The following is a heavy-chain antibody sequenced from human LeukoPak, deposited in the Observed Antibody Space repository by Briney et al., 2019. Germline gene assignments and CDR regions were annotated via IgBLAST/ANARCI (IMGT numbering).Heavy chain of an antibody. CDR3: ARWGPSGSYLGYYYYYYMDV. CDR1: GDSVSSNSAA. J-gene: IGHJ6*03. Sequence: SQTLSLTCAISGDSVSSNSAAWNWIRQSPSRGLEWLGRTYYRSKWYNDYAVSVKSRITINPDTSKNQFSLQLNSVTPEDTAVYYCARWGPSGSYLGYYYYYYMDVWGKGTTVTVSS. CDR2: TYYRSKWYN. D-gene: IGHD1-26*01. V-gene: IGHV6-1*01.